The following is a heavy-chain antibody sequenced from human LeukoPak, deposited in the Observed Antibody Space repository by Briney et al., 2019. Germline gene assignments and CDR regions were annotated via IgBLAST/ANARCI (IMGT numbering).Heavy chain of an antibody. J-gene: IGHJ4*02. Sequence: GGSLRLSCAASGFTFSSYSMNWVRQAPGKGLEWVSSISSSSSYIYYADSVKGRFTISRDNAKNSLYLQMNSLRAEDTAVYYCAKVRGSYYFDYWGQGTLVTVSS. CDR1: GFTFSSYS. D-gene: IGHD6-25*01. CDR3: AKVRGSYYFDY. V-gene: IGHV3-21*01. CDR2: ISSSSSYI.